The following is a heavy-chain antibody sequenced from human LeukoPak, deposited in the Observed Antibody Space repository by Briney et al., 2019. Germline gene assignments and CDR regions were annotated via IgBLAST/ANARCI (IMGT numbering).Heavy chain of an antibody. CDR3: ARGENYYDSSGYYTDAFDI. CDR2: IWYDGSNK. CDR1: GFTFSNFG. Sequence: PGGSLRLSCAASGFTFSNFGMHWVRQAPGKGLEWVAVIWYDGSNKYYADSVKGRFTISRDNSKNTLYLQMNSLRAEDTAVYYCARGENYYDSSGYYTDAFDIWGQGTMVTVSS. D-gene: IGHD3-22*01. J-gene: IGHJ3*02. V-gene: IGHV3-33*08.